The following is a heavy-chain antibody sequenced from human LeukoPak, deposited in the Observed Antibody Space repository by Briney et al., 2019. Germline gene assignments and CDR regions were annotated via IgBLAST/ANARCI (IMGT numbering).Heavy chain of an antibody. CDR1: GGSIGSSRYY. D-gene: IGHD3-10*01. CDR2: FYYTGST. V-gene: IGHV4-39*01. J-gene: IGHJ4*02. CDR3: ARYDSGEFDY. Sequence: SETLSLTCTVSGGSIGSSRYYWGWIRQPPGKGPEWVGNFYYTGSTYYNPSLKSRVAISADTTKNQFSLKVSSVTAADTAVYYCARYDSGEFDYWGRGTLVIVPS.